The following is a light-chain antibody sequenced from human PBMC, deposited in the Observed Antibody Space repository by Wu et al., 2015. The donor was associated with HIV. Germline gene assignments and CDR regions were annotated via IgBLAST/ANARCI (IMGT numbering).Light chain of an antibody. Sequence: DIQMTQSPSALSASVGDRVTITCRASQSISNWLAWYQQKPGKGPNLLIYKASTLEGGVPSRFSGSGSGTEFTLTISSLQPDDFATYYCQQYNGYPLTFGGGTKVEIK. CDR1: QSISNW. CDR3: QQYNGYPLT. J-gene: IGKJ4*01. CDR2: KAS. V-gene: IGKV1-5*03.